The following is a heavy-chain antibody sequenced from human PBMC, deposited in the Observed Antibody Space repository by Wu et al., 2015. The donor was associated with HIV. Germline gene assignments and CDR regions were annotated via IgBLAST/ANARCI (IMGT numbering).Heavy chain of an antibody. D-gene: IGHD2-15*01. V-gene: IGHV1-69*13. Sequence: QVQLLQSGAEVKNPGSSVRVSCKASGATFTSYALSWVRQAPGQGLEWMGRLIPMYGTANYAQKFQGRVTITADESTSTAYMDVSSLRSEDTAVYYCASSVLRWTSVVAAPYYFDYWGQGTLVTVSS. CDR2: LIPMYGTA. CDR3: ASSVLRWTSVVAAPYYFDY. J-gene: IGHJ4*02. CDR1: GATFTSYA.